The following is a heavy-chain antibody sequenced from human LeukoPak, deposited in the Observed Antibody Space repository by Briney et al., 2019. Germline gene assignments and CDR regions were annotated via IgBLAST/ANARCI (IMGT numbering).Heavy chain of an antibody. CDR2: IIPIFGTA. V-gene: IGHV1-69*13. J-gene: IGHJ6*04. CDR3: ARDHTAMVKDYYYGMDV. CDR1: GGTFSSYA. D-gene: IGHD5-18*01. Sequence: SVKVSCKASGGTFSSYAISWVRQAPGQGLEWMGGIIPIFGTANYAQKFQGRDTITADESTSTAYVELSSLRSEDTAVYYCARDHTAMVKDYYYGMDVWGKGTTVTVSS.